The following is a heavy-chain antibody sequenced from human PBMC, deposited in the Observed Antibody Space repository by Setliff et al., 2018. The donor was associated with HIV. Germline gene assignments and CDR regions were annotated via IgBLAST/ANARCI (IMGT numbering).Heavy chain of an antibody. Sequence: PGGSLRLSCAASGFSFSGYWMHWVRQAPGKGPVWVSQINSDGRAMTYADSVKGRFTMSRDNAKKTLYLQMNSLRAEDTAVYYCAGEQQMLTYYMDVWGKGTTVTVSS. V-gene: IGHV3-74*01. CDR3: AGEQQMLTYYMDV. D-gene: IGHD3-16*01. CDR2: INSDGRAM. J-gene: IGHJ6*03. CDR1: GFSFSGYW.